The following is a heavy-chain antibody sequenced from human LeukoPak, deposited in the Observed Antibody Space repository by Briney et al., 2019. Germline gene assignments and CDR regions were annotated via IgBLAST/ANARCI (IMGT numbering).Heavy chain of an antibody. CDR3: ARDDLPSTN. CDR1: EYSFTSYA. Sequence: ASVKVSCKTSEYSFTSYAMSWVRQDPGQGLEWMGGINTNTGNPTYAQGCTGRFVFSLDTSVSTAYLQISSLKAEDTAVYYCARDDLPSTNWGQGTLVTVSS. CDR2: INTNTGNP. V-gene: IGHV7-4-1*02. J-gene: IGHJ4*02.